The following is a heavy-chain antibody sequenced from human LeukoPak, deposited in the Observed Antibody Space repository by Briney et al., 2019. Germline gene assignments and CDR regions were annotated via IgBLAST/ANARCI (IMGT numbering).Heavy chain of an antibody. V-gene: IGHV3-11*04. CDR2: ISSSGSTI. CDR1: GFTFRNYA. D-gene: IGHD6-13*01. J-gene: IGHJ3*02. CDR3: ARGSSSWYKDAFDI. Sequence: MTGGSLRLSCVASGFTFRNYAMSWVRQAPGKGLEWVSYISSSGSTIYYADSVKGRFTISRDNAKNSLYLQMNSLRAEDTAVYYCARGSSSWYKDAFDIWGQGTMVTVSS.